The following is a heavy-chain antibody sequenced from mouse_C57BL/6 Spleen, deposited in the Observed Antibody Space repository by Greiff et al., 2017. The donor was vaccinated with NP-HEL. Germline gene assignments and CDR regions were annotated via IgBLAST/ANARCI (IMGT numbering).Heavy chain of an antibody. D-gene: IGHD2-4*01. Sequence: VQLQQSGPELVKPGASVKIPCKASGYTFTDYNMDWVKQSHGKSLEWIGDINPNNGGTTDNQKFKGKATLTVDKYASTAYMELRSLTSEGTAVYCCARSDYDDGYYALDYWGQGTSVTVSS. CDR2: INPNNGGT. CDR3: ARSDYDDGYYALDY. J-gene: IGHJ4*01. CDR1: GYTFTDYN. V-gene: IGHV1-18*01.